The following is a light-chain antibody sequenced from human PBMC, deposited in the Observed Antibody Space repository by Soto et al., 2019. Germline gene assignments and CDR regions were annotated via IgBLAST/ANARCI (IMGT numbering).Light chain of an antibody. CDR1: QIVSSTS. Sequence: EIVLTHSPGTLSLSPGDRATLSCRARQIVSSTSFAWYQQSPGQAPRLLIYAASTRASDVPDRFSGSGSGTDFTLSISRLEAEDFAVYYCHQYDGSPPYTFGQGTRLEIK. J-gene: IGKJ2*01. CDR2: AAS. V-gene: IGKV3-20*01. CDR3: HQYDGSPPYT.